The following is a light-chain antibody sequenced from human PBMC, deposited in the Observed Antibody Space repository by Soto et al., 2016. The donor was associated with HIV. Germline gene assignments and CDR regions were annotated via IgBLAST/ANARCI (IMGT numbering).Light chain of an antibody. CDR1: SLRNYY. V-gene: IGLV3-19*01. J-gene: IGLJ2*01. CDR2: GNN. Sequence: SSELTQDPAVSVALGQTVKITCQGDSLRNYYATWYQQKPGQAPVLVIYGNNKRPSGIPDRFSASTSGNTASLTITGPQAEDEADYYCNSRDSSGDHVLFGGGTKLTVL. CDR3: NSRDSSGDHVL.